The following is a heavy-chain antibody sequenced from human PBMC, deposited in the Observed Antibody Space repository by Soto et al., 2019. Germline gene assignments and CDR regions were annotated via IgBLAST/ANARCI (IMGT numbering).Heavy chain of an antibody. CDR2: INAHSGGT. Sequence: ASVKVSCKASGFSFTGYYIHWLRQAPGQGLEWMGWINAHSGGTEYAQKFQGRVTLTRDTSISTAYMTLSSLRSDDTAIYYCAKDLTRQLAYWLDPWGQGTQVTGSP. J-gene: IGHJ5*02. CDR3: AKDLTRQLAYWLDP. V-gene: IGHV1-2*02. D-gene: IGHD6-6*01. CDR1: GFSFTGYY.